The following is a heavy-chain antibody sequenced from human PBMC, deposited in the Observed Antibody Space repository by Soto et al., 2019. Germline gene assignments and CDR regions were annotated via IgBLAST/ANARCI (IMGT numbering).Heavy chain of an antibody. CDR2: IYYDGNS. D-gene: IGHD5-12*01. V-gene: IGHV4-30-4*01. Sequence: LTCTVSGGSINSGDYYWTWVRQPPGKGLEWIGYIYYDGNSQHNPSLKSRVTMSIDTSKNQFSLNLSSVTAADTAVYYCARDRRWLPRGPNNWLDLWGQGTQVTVSS. J-gene: IGHJ5*02. CDR1: GGSINSGDYY. CDR3: ARDRRWLPRGPNNWLDL.